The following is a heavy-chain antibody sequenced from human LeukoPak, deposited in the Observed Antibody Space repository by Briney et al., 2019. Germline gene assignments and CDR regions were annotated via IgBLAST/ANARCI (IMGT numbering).Heavy chain of an antibody. CDR3: ASSIDGDYREFDY. J-gene: IGHJ4*02. D-gene: IGHD4-17*01. Sequence: GGSLRLSCAVSGFTVSSNYMSWVRQAPGKGLEWVSVIYSGGGTYYADSVKGRFTISRDSSKNTLYLQMISLKTEDTAVYYCASSIDGDYREFDYWGQGTLVTVSS. CDR2: IYSGGGT. V-gene: IGHV3-66*01. CDR1: GFTVSSNY.